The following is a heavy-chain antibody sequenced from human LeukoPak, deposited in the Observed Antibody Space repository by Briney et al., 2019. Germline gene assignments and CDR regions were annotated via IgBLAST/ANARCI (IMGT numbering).Heavy chain of an antibody. Sequence: SETLSLTCTVSGGSISSYYWSWIRQPAGKGLEWIGRIYTSGSTNYNPSLKSRVTISVDTSKNQFSLKLSSVTAADTAVYYCARDRRYYDSSGPDYYYGMDVWGQGTTVTVSS. CDR2: IYTSGST. V-gene: IGHV4-4*07. CDR3: ARDRRYYDSSGPDYYYGMDV. D-gene: IGHD3-22*01. CDR1: GGSISSYY. J-gene: IGHJ6*02.